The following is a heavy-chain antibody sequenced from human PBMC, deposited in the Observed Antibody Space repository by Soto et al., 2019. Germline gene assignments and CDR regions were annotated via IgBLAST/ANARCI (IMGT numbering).Heavy chain of an antibody. Sequence: GGSLRLSCAASGFTFSSYAMSWVRQAPGKGLEWVSAISGSGGSTYYADSMKGRFTISRDNSKNTLYLQMNSLRAEDTAVYYCAKLGSSSWSPHYYFDYWGQGTLVTVSS. D-gene: IGHD2-2*01. CDR2: ISGSGGST. CDR1: GFTFSSYA. J-gene: IGHJ4*02. CDR3: AKLGSSSWSPHYYFDY. V-gene: IGHV3-23*01.